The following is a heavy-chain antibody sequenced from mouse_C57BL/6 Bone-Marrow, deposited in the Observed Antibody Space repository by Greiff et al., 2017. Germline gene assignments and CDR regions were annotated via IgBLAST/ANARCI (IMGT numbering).Heavy chain of an antibody. J-gene: IGHJ3*01. D-gene: IGHD2-1*01. Sequence: QVQLQQSGAELARLGASVKMSCKASGYTFTSYTMHWVKQRPGQGLEWIGYINPSSGYTKYNQKFKDKATLTADKSSSTAYMQLSSLTSEDSAVYYCARWAYGNYVSWFAYWGQGTLVTVSA. CDR2: INPSSGYT. CDR3: ARWAYGNYVSWFAY. V-gene: IGHV1-4*01. CDR1: GYTFTSYT.